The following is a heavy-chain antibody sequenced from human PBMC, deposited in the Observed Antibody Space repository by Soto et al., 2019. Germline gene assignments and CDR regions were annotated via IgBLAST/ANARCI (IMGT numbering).Heavy chain of an antibody. V-gene: IGHV4-59*01. CDR1: GGSISSYY. CDR3: ARVPGYYDLWSGHYTRWFDP. Sequence: ETLSLTCTVSGGSISSYYWSWIRQPPGKGLEWIGYIYYSGSTNYNPSLKSRVTISVDTSKNQFSLKLSSVTAADTAVYYCARVPGYYDLWSGHYTRWFDPWGQGTLVTVSS. CDR2: IYYSGST. D-gene: IGHD3-3*01. J-gene: IGHJ5*02.